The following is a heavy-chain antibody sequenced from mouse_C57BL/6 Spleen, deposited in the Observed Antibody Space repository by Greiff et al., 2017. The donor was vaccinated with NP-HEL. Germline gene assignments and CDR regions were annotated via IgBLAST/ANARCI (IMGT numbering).Heavy chain of an antibody. CDR1: GYTFTSYW. J-gene: IGHJ2*01. D-gene: IGHD2-3*01. V-gene: IGHV1-52*01. Sequence: QVHVKQPGAELVRPGSSVKLSCKASGYTFTSYWMHWVKQRPIQGLEWIGNIDPSDSETNYNQKFKDKATLTVDKSYSTAYMQLSSLTPEDSAIYYYARDGYYYFDYWGQGTTLTVSS. CDR2: IDPSDSET. CDR3: ARDGYYYFDY.